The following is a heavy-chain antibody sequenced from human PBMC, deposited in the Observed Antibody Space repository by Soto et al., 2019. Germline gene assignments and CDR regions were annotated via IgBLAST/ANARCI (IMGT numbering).Heavy chain of an antibody. Sequence: QVQLVESGGGVVQPGRSLRLSCAASGFTFSSYGMHWVRQAPGKGLEWVAVISYDGSNKYYADSVKGRFTISRDNSKNTLYLQMNSLRAEDTAVYYCAKDLVSYYYGMDVWCQGTTVTVSS. J-gene: IGHJ6*02. CDR1: GFTFSSYG. CDR2: ISYDGSNK. CDR3: AKDLVSYYYGMDV. D-gene: IGHD6-6*01. V-gene: IGHV3-30*18.